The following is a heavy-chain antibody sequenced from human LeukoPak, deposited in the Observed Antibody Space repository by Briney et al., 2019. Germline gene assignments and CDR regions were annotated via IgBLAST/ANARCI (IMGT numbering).Heavy chain of an antibody. Sequence: SETLSLTCTVSGGSISSYYWSWIRQPPGKGLEWIGYIYYSGSTNYNPSLKSRVTISVDTSKNQFSLKLSSVTAADTAVYYCARLGFGESKDSSGYFLSWDYFDYWGQGTLVTVSS. V-gene: IGHV4-59*08. CDR1: GGSISSYY. J-gene: IGHJ4*02. CDR3: ARLGFGESKDSSGYFLSWDYFDY. CDR2: IYYSGST. D-gene: IGHD3-22*01.